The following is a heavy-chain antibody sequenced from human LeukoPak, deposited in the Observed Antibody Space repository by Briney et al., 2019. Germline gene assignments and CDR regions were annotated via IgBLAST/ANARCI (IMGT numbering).Heavy chain of an antibody. V-gene: IGHV3-9*01. D-gene: IGHD1-26*01. CDR2: ISWNSGSI. CDR3: AKEYSGSYHD. Sequence: GGSLRLSCAASGFTFDDYTMHWVRQAPGKGLEWVSGISWNSGSIGYADSVKGRFTISRDNAKNSLYLQMNSLRAEDTALYYCAKEYSGSYHDWGQGTLVTVSS. J-gene: IGHJ4*02. CDR1: GFTFDDYT.